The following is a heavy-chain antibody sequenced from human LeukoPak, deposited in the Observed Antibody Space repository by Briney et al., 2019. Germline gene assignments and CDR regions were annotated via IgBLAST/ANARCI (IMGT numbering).Heavy chain of an antibody. Sequence: GGSLRLSCAASGFTFSSYTMNWVRQAPGKGLEWVSSISSSSSYMYYADSVKGRFTISRDNAKNSLYLLMNSLRAEDTALYYCARDRGLLPYSFHYWGQGTLVTVSS. CDR1: GFTFSSYT. J-gene: IGHJ4*02. V-gene: IGHV3-21*01. D-gene: IGHD1-26*01. CDR3: ARDRGLLPYSFHY. CDR2: ISSSSSYM.